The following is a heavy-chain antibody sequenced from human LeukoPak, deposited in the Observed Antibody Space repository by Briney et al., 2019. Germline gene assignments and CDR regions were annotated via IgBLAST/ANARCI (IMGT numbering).Heavy chain of an antibody. J-gene: IGHJ5*02. CDR3: ARHMGIAAAEINWFDP. V-gene: IGHV4-34*01. CDR1: SGSFGGYY. Sequence: SETLSLTCDVYSGSFGGYYWSWIRQPPGKGLEWIGEINHSGSTSYNPSLKSRVSISVDASKNQFSLKLSSVTAADTAVYYCARHMGIAAAEINWFDPWGQGTLVTVSS. D-gene: IGHD6-13*01. CDR2: INHSGST.